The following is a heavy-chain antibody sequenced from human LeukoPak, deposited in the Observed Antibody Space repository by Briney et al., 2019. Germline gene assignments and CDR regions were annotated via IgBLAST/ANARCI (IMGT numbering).Heavy chain of an antibody. CDR2: ISSSSSTI. Sequence: GGSLRLSCAASGFTFSSYSMNWVRQAPGKGLEWVSSISSSSSTIYYADSVKGRFTISRDNAKNSLYLQMNSLRAEDTAVYYCASVIAAAELPGFGGQGTLVTVSS. D-gene: IGHD6-13*01. CDR3: ASVIAAAELPGF. J-gene: IGHJ4*02. CDR1: GFTFSSYS. V-gene: IGHV3-48*01.